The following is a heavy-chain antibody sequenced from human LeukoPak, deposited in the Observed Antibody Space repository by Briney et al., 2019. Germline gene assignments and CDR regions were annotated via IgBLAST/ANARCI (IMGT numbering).Heavy chain of an antibody. CDR2: IVVGSGNT. J-gene: IGHJ4*02. D-gene: IGHD3-16*02. V-gene: IGHV1-58*02. CDR3: AAVGGDVRLGELSLSPIDY. CDR1: GFTFTSSA. Sequence: GTSVKVSCKASGFTFTSSAMQWVRQARGQRLEWIGWIVVGSGNTNYAQKFQERVTITRDMSTSTAYMEQSSLRSEDTAVYYCAAVGGDVRLGELSLSPIDYWGQGTLVTVSS.